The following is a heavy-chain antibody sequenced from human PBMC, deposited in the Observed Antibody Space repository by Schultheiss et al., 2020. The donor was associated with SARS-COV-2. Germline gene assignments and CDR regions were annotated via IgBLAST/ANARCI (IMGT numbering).Heavy chain of an antibody. CDR3: ARLGHFWNDYYYYGMDV. Sequence: VSVKVSCKASGYTFTGYYMHWVRQATGQGLEWMGWMNPNSGNTGYAQKFQGRVTMTRNTSISTAYMELSSLRSEDTAVYYCARLGHFWNDYYYYGMDVWGQGTTVTVSS. CDR2: MNPNSGNT. D-gene: IGHD3-3*02. J-gene: IGHJ6*02. CDR1: GYTFTGYY. V-gene: IGHV1-8*02.